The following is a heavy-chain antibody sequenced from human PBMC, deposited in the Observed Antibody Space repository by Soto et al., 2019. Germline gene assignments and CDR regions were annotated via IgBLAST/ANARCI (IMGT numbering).Heavy chain of an antibody. CDR1: GYTFTSYG. Sequence: ASVKVSCKASGYTFTSYGISWVRQAPGQGLEWMGWISAYNGNTNYAQKLQGRVTMTTDTATSTAYMELRSLRSDDTAVYYCARVWNYYDSSGPPDIWGQGTMVNVSS. CDR3: ARVWNYYDSSGPPDI. CDR2: ISAYNGNT. J-gene: IGHJ3*02. V-gene: IGHV1-18*01. D-gene: IGHD3-22*01.